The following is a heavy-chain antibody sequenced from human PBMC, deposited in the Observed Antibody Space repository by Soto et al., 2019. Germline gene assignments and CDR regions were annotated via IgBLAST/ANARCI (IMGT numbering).Heavy chain of an antibody. CDR1: GFTFSSYA. CDR3: ARDIVATIGDYYYGMDV. J-gene: IGHJ6*02. CDR2: ISYDGSNK. D-gene: IGHD5-12*01. V-gene: IGHV3-30-3*01. Sequence: GGSLRLSCAASGFTFSSYAMHWVRQAPGKGLEWVAVISYDGSNKYYADSVKGRFTISRDNSKNTLYLQMNSLRAEDTAVYYCARDIVATIGDYYYGMDVWGQGTTVTVSS.